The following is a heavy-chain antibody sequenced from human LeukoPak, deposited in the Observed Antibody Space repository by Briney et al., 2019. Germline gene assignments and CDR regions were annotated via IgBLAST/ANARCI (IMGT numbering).Heavy chain of an antibody. CDR2: ISPYNDNT. CDR3: ARGGNSGWRAPNDDY. D-gene: IGHD6-19*01. V-gene: IGHV1-18*04. Sequence: ASVKVSCKASGYTFTSYYMHWVRQAPGPGLEWMGWISPYNDNTNYAQKLQGRVTMTTDTSTSTAYMELRSLRSDDTAVYYCARGGNSGWRAPNDDYWGQGTLVTVSS. CDR1: GYTFTSYY. J-gene: IGHJ4*02.